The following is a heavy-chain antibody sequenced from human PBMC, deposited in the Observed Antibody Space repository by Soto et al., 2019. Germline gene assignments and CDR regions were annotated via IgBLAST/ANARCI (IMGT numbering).Heavy chain of an antibody. J-gene: IGHJ4*02. V-gene: IGHV3-23*01. CDR3: AYNRGQRSTFDFDY. D-gene: IGHD1-20*01. CDR1: GFTFTTYA. Sequence: RYLRLSCAASGFTFTTYAMSWVRQAPGKGLEWVSSISGSATSTYYADSVQGRFTISKDNSKNTLTLQMDSLRAEDTAVYYCAYNRGQRSTFDFDYWGQGTLLTVS. CDR2: ISGSATST.